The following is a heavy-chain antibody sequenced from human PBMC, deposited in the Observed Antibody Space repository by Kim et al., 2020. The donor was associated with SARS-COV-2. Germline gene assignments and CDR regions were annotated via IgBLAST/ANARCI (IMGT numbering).Heavy chain of an antibody. CDR1: GGSISSGDYY. CDR3: ARVLAYYGSGSPFDP. J-gene: IGHJ5*02. CDR2: IYHSGRT. Sequence: SETLSLTYTVSGGSISSGDYYWSWIRQPPGKGLEWIAYIYHSGRTYYNPSLKSRVTISVDTSKNQFSLKLSSVTAADTAVYFCARVLAYYGSGSPFDPWGQGTLGTVSS. V-gene: IGHV4-30-4*01. D-gene: IGHD3-10*01.